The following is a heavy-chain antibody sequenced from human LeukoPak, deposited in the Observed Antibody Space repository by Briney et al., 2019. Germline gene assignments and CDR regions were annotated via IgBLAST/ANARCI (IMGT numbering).Heavy chain of an antibody. D-gene: IGHD3-22*01. CDR3: ARAILVVITEIDY. J-gene: IGHJ4*02. V-gene: IGHV3-30-3*01. Sequence: PGGSLRLSCAASGFTFSSYAMHWVRQAPGEGLEWVAVISYDGSRKYYADSVKGRFTISRDNSKNTLYLQMNSLRAEDTAVYYCARAILVVITEIDYWGQGTLVTVSS. CDR1: GFTFSSYA. CDR2: ISYDGSRK.